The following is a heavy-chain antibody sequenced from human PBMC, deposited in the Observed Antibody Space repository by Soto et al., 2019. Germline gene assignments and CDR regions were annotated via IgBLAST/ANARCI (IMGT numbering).Heavy chain of an antibody. D-gene: IGHD4-4*01. CDR1: GFTVISNY. CDR2: IYSGGST. Sequence: PGGSLRLSCASSGFTVISNYMSWVRQAPGKGLEWVSVIYSGGSTYYADSVKGRFTISRDNSKNTLYLQMNSLRAEDTAVYYCARVSSKDYYYYYGIDGWGQGTTVTVSS. J-gene: IGHJ6*02. CDR3: ARVSSKDYYYYYGIDG. V-gene: IGHV3-53*01.